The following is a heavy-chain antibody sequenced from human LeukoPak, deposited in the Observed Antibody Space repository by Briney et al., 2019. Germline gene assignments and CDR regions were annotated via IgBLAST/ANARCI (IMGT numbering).Heavy chain of an antibody. V-gene: IGHV4-61*02. Sequence: SETLSLTCTVSGGSISSGSYYWSWIRQPAGKGLEWIGRIYTSGSTNYNPSLKRRVTISVDTSKNQFSLKLSSVAAADTAVYYCARSRVGATFDYWGQGTLVTVSS. CDR2: IYTSGST. D-gene: IGHD1-26*01. J-gene: IGHJ4*02. CDR3: ARSRVGATFDY. CDR1: GGSISSGSYY.